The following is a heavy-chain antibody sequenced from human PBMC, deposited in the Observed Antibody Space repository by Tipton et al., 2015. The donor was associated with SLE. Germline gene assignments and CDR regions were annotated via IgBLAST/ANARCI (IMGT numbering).Heavy chain of an antibody. Sequence: TLSLTCAVYGGSFSGYYWSWIRQPPGKGLEWIGEINHSGSTNYNPSLKSRVTISVDTSKNQFSLKLSSVTAADTAVYHCARILYYYGRWGFDYWGQGTLVTVSS. J-gene: IGHJ4*02. D-gene: IGHD3-10*01. CDR2: INHSGST. CDR3: ARILYYYGRWGFDY. CDR1: GGSFSGYY. V-gene: IGHV4-34*01.